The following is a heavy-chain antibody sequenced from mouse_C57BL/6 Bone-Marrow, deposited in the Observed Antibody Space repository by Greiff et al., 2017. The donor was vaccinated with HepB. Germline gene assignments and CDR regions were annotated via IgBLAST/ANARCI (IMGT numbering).Heavy chain of an antibody. V-gene: IGHV1-39*01. D-gene: IGHD1-1*01. CDR3: AIYYYGSSPWFAY. J-gene: IGHJ3*01. CDR2: INPNYGTT. Sequence: EVQLQESGPELVKPGASVKISCKASGYSFTDYNMNWVKQSNGKSLEWIGVINPNYGTTSYNQKFKGKATLTVDQSSSTAYMQLNSLTSEDSAVYYCAIYYYGSSPWFAYWGQGTLVTVSA. CDR1: GYSFTDYN.